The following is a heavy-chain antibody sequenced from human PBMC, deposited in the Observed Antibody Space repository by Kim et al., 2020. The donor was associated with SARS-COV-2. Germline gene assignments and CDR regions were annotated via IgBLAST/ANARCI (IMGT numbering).Heavy chain of an antibody. D-gene: IGHD2-21*02. V-gene: IGHV3-9*01. CDR2: ISWNGGSI. CDR3: AKDSGGNSGGAFGI. Sequence: GGSLRLSCAASGFTFDDYAMHWVRQAPGKGLEWVSGISWNGGSIGYADSVKGRFTISRDNAKNSLYLQMNSLRAEDTALYYCAKDSGGNSGGAFGIWGQGTMLTVSS. J-gene: IGHJ3*02. CDR1: GFTFDDYA.